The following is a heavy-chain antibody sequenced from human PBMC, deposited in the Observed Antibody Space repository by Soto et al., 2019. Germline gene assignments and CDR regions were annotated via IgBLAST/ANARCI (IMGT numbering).Heavy chain of an antibody. Sequence: EVQLVESGGGVVQPGGSLILSCAASGFTVSTKYMSWVRQAPGKGLEWVSVIYSGGSTFYADSVRGRFTISRDNSKNTVNLQMNSLRAEDTAVYYCARDPWAADYWGQGTLVTVSS. J-gene: IGHJ4*02. CDR3: ARDPWAADY. CDR1: GFTVSTKY. V-gene: IGHV3-66*01. CDR2: IYSGGST. D-gene: IGHD3-16*01.